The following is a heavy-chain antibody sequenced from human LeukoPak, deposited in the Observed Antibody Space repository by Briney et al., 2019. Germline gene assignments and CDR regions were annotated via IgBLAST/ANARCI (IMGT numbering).Heavy chain of an antibody. CDR3: ARGYYMDV. J-gene: IGHJ6*03. Sequence: PSETLSLTCAVYGGSFSGYYWSWIRQPPGKGLEWIGEINHSGSTNYNPFLKSRVTISVDTSKNQFSLKLSSVTAADTAVYYCARGYYMDVWGKGTTVTVSS. CDR1: GGSFSGYY. V-gene: IGHV4-34*01. CDR2: INHSGST.